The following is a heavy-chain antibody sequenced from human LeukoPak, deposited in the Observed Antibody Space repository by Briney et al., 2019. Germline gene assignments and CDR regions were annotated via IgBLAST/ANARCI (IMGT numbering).Heavy chain of an antibody. J-gene: IGHJ4*02. D-gene: IGHD6-13*01. V-gene: IGHV3-21*01. CDR3: ATRHGIAAAGTPDY. Sequence: GGSLRLSCAASGFTFSSYSMNLVRQAPGKGLEWVSSISSSSSYIYYADSVKGRFTISRDNAKNSLYLQMNSLRAEDTAVYYCATRHGIAAAGTPDYWGQGTLVTVSS. CDR2: ISSSSSYI. CDR1: GFTFSSYS.